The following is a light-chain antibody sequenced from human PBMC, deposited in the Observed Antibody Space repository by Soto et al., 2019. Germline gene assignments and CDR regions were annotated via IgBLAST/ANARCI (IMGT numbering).Light chain of an antibody. V-gene: IGKV3-11*01. J-gene: IGKJ2*01. CDR3: QRRSNWPHHT. Sequence: EIVLTQSPATLSLSPGERATLSCRASQSVSSYLAWYQQKPDQAPRLLIYDASNRDTGIPARFSGSGSGTDFALTISSLELEDLGGYCWQRRSNWPHHTFGQGTKLEIK. CDR1: QSVSSY. CDR2: DAS.